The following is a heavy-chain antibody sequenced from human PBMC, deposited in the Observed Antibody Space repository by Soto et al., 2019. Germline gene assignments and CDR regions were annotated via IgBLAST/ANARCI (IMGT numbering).Heavy chain of an antibody. CDR2: INPNSGGT. Sequence: ASVKVSFKASGYTFTGYYVHWVRHAPGQVLEWMGWINPNSGGTNYAQNFQGWVTMTRDTSISTAYMELSRLRSDDRAVYYCATSRTSITVAGETEYYFDYWGQGTLVTVSS. CDR3: ATSRTSITVAGETEYYFDY. J-gene: IGHJ4*02. D-gene: IGHD6-19*01. CDR1: GYTFTGYY. V-gene: IGHV1-2*04.